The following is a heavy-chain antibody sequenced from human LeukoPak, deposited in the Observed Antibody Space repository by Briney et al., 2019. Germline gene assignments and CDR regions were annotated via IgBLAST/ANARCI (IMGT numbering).Heavy chain of an antibody. CDR3: ARRATESHCGGDCYSVYWFDP. CDR1: GYSFTSYW. V-gene: IGHV5-51*01. D-gene: IGHD2-21*02. J-gene: IGHJ5*02. CDR2: IYPGDSDT. Sequence: GESLKISCKGSGYSFTSYWIGWVRQMPGKGLEWMGIIYPGDSDTRYSPSFQGQVTISADKSISTAYLQWSSLKASDTAMYYCARRATESHCGGDCYSVYWFDPWGQGTLVTVSS.